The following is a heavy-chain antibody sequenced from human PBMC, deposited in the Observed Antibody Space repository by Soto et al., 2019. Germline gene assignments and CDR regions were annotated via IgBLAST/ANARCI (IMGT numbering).Heavy chain of an antibody. J-gene: IGHJ6*03. V-gene: IGHV3-33*01. CDR1: GFTFSSYG. Sequence: PGGSLRLSCAASGFTFSSYGMHWVRQAPGKGLEWVAVIWYDGSNKYYADSVKGRFTISRDNSKNTLYLQMNSLRAEDTAVYYCAALPGVTGSSSSLLGYYYYYMDVWGKGTTVTVSS. D-gene: IGHD1-20*01. CDR2: IWYDGSNK. CDR3: AALPGVTGSSSSLLGYYYYYMDV.